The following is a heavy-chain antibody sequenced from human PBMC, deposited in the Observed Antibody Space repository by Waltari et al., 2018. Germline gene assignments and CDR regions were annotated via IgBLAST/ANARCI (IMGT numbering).Heavy chain of an antibody. CDR3: ATRGLIRPIWFWSPLDY. D-gene: IGHD3-10*01. Sequence: EVQPVQSGAEVKKPGATVKISCKDSGYTFTDYYIHWGQQAPGKGLEWMGRVDPEDGATIYAAQFQGIVTITAATSTDTAYMELSSLRSDDTALYYCATRGLIRPIWFWSPLDYWGQGTLVTVSS. J-gene: IGHJ4*02. V-gene: IGHV1-69-2*01. CDR2: VDPEDGAT. CDR1: GYTFTDYY.